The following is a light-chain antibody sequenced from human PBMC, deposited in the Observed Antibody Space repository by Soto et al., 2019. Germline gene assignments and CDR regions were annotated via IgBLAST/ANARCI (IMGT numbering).Light chain of an antibody. CDR3: QQSYSSPAFT. Sequence: DIRMTQSPSSLSASEGDRVSITCRASQSISNFLNWYQQKPGKAPKLLIYAASNLHSGVPSRFSGSGSGTEFTLTITSLQPEDFATYYCQQSYSSPAFTFGPGTKVDVK. V-gene: IGKV1-39*01. J-gene: IGKJ3*01. CDR2: AAS. CDR1: QSISNF.